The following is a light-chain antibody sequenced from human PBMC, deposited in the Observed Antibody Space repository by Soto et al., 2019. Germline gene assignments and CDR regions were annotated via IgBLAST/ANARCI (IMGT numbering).Light chain of an antibody. Sequence: EIVMAHSPATLSVSQGERATLSCRAGQGVTTNFAWYQQKSGQSPRLLIYDVSIRATGVPARFSGTGSETEFTLTISGLQSEDSAVYYCQQYNNWPFSFGQGTRLEIK. CDR2: DVS. CDR3: QQYNNWPFS. CDR1: QGVTTN. V-gene: IGKV3-15*01. J-gene: IGKJ5*01.